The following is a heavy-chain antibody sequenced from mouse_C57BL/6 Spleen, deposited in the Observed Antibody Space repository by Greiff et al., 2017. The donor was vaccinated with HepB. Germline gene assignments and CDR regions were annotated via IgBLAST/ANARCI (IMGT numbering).Heavy chain of an antibody. J-gene: IGHJ4*01. CDR3: ASYGYDGMDY. CDR2: ISNKANGYTT. CDR1: GFTFTDYY. Sequence: EVKLMESGGGLVQPGGSLSLTCAASGFTFTDYYMSWVRQPPGKALEWLGFISNKANGYTTEYSASVKGRFTISRDNSQSILYLQMNALRAEDSATYYCASYGYDGMDYWGQGTSVTVSS. V-gene: IGHV7-3*01.